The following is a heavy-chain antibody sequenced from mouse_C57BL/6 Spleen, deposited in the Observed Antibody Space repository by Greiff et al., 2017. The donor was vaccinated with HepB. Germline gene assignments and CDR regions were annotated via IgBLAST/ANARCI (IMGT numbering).Heavy chain of an antibody. Sequence: QVQLQQPGAELVKPGASVKLSCKASGYTFTSYWMQWVKQRPGQGLEWIGEIDPSDSYTNYNQKFKGKATLTVDTSSSTAYMQLSSLTSEDSAVYYCARRTDGYCKYFDDWGKGTTLTVSS. CDR2: IDPSDSYT. CDR1: GYTFTSYW. D-gene: IGHD2-3*01. J-gene: IGHJ1*03. CDR3: ARRTDGYCKYFDD. V-gene: IGHV1-50*01.